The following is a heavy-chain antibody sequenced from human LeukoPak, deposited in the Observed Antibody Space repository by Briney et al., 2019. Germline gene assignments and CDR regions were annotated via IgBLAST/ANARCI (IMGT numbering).Heavy chain of an antibody. CDR1: GFPFRSYE. CDR2: ISGSSGNI. J-gene: IGHJ5*02. D-gene: IGHD6-13*01. V-gene: IGHV3-48*03. Sequence: PGGSLRLSCAASGFPFRSYEMHWLRQAPGKGLEWGAHISGSSGNILYPDSVKGRFSVSRDNANNLLYLQMNSLSVEDTAVYYCAREKIPALVFDPWGQGTLVAVSP. CDR3: AREKIPALVFDP.